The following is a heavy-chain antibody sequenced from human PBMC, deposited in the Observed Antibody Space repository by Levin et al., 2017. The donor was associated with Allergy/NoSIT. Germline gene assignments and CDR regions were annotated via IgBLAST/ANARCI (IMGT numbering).Heavy chain of an antibody. D-gene: IGHD3-16*01. J-gene: IGHJ3*02. V-gene: IGHV5-51*01. CDR1: EYIFSRYC. Sequence: GGSLRLSCKGSEYIFSRYCIPGKGLEWMGIIYPGDSDTRYSPSFQGQVTMSADKSSSTAYLQWSSLKASDTAMYYCARGGRISIVGPFDAFDIWGQGTMVSVSS. CDR3: ARGGRISIVGPFDAFDI. CDR2: IYPGDSDT.